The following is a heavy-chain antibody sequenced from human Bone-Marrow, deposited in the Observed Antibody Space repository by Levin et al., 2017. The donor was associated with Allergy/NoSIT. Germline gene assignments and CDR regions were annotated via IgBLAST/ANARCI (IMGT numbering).Heavy chain of an antibody. V-gene: IGHV3-30*04. CDR2: ISNDGSNK. D-gene: IGHD3-22*01. J-gene: IGHJ3*01. CDR1: KFTFSDYT. CDR3: AREMAYSDSSGYKEDAFDV. Sequence: QPGGSLRLSCAASKFTFSDYTMHWVRQTPGKGLEWVAVISNDGSNKINADSVKGRFTISRDNSKNTVFLQLNSLRAEDTALYYCAREMAYSDSSGYKEDAFDVWGQGTMVTVSS.